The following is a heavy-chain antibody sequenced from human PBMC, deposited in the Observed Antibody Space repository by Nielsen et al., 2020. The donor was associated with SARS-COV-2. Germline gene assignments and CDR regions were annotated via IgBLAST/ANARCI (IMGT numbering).Heavy chain of an antibody. Sequence: SVKVSCKASGGTFSSYAISWVRQAPGQGLEWMGGIIPIFGTANYAQKFQGRVTITADESTSTAYMELSSLRSEDTAVYYCAGHTDLTPNWFHPWGQGTLVTVSS. CDR2: IIPIFGTA. CDR1: GGTFSSYA. J-gene: IGHJ5*02. D-gene: IGHD5-18*01. V-gene: IGHV1-69*13. CDR3: AGHTDLTPNWFHP.